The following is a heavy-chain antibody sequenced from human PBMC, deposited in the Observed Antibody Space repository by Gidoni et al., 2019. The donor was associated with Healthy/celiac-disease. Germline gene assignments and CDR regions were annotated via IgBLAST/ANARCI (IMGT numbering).Heavy chain of an antibody. J-gene: IGHJ5*02. Sequence: QVPLQQWGAGLLKPSEPLSLTCAVYGGSFSGYYWSWIRQPPGKGREWIGEIKHSGSTNYNPSLKSRVTISVDTSKNQFSLKLSSVTAADTAGYYCARGHRGWFDPWGQGTLVTVSS. CDR2: IKHSGST. CDR3: ARGHRGWFDP. CDR1: GGSFSGYY. V-gene: IGHV4-34*01.